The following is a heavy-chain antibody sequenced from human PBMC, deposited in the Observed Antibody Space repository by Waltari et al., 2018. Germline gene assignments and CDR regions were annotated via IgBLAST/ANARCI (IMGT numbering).Heavy chain of an antibody. CDR1: GFTFSSYG. D-gene: IGHD4-17*01. V-gene: IGHV3-33*03. J-gene: IGHJ4*02. Sequence: QVQLVESGGGVVQPGRSLRLSCAASGFTFSSYGMHWVRQAPGTGLWWVGVIGYDGRNKYYADSVKGRFTISRDKSKNTLYLQMNSLRAEDTAVYYCAKDQGFAVTTLDYWGQGTLVTVSS. CDR2: IGYDGRNK. CDR3: AKDQGFAVTTLDY.